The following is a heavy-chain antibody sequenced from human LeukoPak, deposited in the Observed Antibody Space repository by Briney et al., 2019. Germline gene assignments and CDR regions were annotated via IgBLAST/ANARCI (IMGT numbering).Heavy chain of an antibody. CDR2: VNPNSGGT. V-gene: IGHV1-2*02. CDR3: ARGEYSASWFDP. D-gene: IGHD2/OR15-2a*01. Sequence: ASVKVSCKASGYTFTGYYMHWVRQAPGQGLEWMGWVNPNSGGTNYAQKFQGRVTMTRDTSISTAYMELSRLRSDDTAVYYCARGEYSASWFDPWGQGTLVTVSS. J-gene: IGHJ5*02. CDR1: GYTFTGYY.